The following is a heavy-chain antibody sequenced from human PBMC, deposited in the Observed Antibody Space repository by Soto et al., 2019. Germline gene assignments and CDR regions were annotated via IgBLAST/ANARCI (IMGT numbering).Heavy chain of an antibody. J-gene: IGHJ4*02. CDR2: SFYRGST. CDR1: GGSISSRSHY. V-gene: IGHV4-39*02. Sequence: QLQLQESGPGLVKPSETLSLTCTVSGGSISSRSHYWGWIRQSPGKHLEWVGSSFYRGSTHYNPSLKSQVTMSVDTSMNRVSLKLYSVTAADTAVYYCATADGFGVVTPFFEYWGQGILVTVSS. CDR3: ATADGFGVVTPFFEY. D-gene: IGHD3-3*01.